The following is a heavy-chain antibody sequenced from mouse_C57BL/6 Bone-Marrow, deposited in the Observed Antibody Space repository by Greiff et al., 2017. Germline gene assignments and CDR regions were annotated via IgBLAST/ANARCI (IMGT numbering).Heavy chain of an antibody. CDR3: AGGDYFDY. CDR1: GFTFSSYA. V-gene: IGHV5-4*01. J-gene: IGHJ2*01. CDR2: ISDGGSYT. Sequence: VQLKESGGGLVKPGGSLKLSCAASGFTFSSYAMSWVRQTPEKRLEWVATISDGGSYTYYPDNVKGRFTISRDNAKNNLYLQMSQLKSEYTAMYYCAGGDYFDYWGQGTTLTVSS.